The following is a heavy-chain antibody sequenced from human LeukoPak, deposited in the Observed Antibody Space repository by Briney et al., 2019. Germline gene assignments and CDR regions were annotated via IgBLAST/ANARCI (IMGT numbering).Heavy chain of an antibody. D-gene: IGHD3-10*01. Sequence: GGSLRLSCAAAGFTVSSNYMSWVRQAPGKGLEWVSVIYSGGSAYYADSVKGRFTISRDNSKNTLYLQMNSLRAEDTAVYYCARDMGTYYYGSGSYYFDYWGQGTLVTVSS. CDR3: ARDMGTYYYGSGSYYFDY. J-gene: IGHJ4*02. V-gene: IGHV3-53*01. CDR2: IYSGGSA. CDR1: GFTVSSNY.